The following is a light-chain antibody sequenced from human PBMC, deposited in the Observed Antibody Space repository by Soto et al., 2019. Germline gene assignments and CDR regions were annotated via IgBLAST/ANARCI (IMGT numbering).Light chain of an antibody. CDR2: KAS. J-gene: IGKJ4*01. Sequence: DLQMTQSPSTLSASVGDRVTITCRASQSISSWLAWYQQKPGKAPKLLISKASNLESGVPSRFSGSGSGTEFTLTISSLQPDDFATYYCQQYNSHPLTFGGGTKVEIK. CDR1: QSISSW. CDR3: QQYNSHPLT. V-gene: IGKV1-5*03.